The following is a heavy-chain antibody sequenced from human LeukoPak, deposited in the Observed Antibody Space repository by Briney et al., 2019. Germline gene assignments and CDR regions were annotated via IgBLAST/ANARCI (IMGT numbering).Heavy chain of an antibody. Sequence: SETLSLTCAVYGGSFSGYYWSWIRQPPGKGLEWIGEINHSGSTNYNPSLKSRVTISADTSKNQFSLKLSSVTAADTAVYYCARRAEDYWGQGTLVTVSS. V-gene: IGHV4-34*01. CDR2: INHSGST. J-gene: IGHJ4*02. CDR1: GGSFSGYY. CDR3: ARRAEDY.